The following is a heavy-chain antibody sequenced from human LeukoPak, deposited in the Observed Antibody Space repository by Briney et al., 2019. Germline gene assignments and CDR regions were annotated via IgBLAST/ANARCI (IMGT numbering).Heavy chain of an antibody. CDR2: ISWNSGTI. Sequence: GGSLRLSCAASGFTFDDYAMHWVRQVPGKGLEWVSGISWNSGTIGYADSVKGRFTISRDNARNSLYLQVNSLRAEDTALYYCAKVALRYFDWSYFDYWGQGTLVTVSS. V-gene: IGHV3-9*01. CDR1: GFTFDDYA. CDR3: AKVALRYFDWSYFDY. D-gene: IGHD3-9*01. J-gene: IGHJ4*02.